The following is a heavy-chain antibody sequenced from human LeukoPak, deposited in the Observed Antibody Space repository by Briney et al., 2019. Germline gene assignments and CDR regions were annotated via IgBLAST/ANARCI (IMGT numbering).Heavy chain of an antibody. J-gene: IGHJ5*02. CDR2: IYYSGST. D-gene: IGHD1-1*01. V-gene: IGHV4-31*03. CDR1: GGSISSGAYY. Sequence: SQTLSLTCTVSGGSISSGAYYWSWIRQHPGKGLEWIGYIYYSGSTYYNPSLKSRVTISVDTSNNQLSLRLSSVTAADTAVYYCARVSIHLERPARFDPWGQGTLVTVSS. CDR3: ARVSIHLERPARFDP.